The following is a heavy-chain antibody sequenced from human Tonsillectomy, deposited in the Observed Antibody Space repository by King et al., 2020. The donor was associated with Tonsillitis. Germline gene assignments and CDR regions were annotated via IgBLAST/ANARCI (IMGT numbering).Heavy chain of an antibody. Sequence: QLVQSGAEVKKPGSSVKVSCKASGGTFSSYAISWVRQAPGQGLEWMGRIIPILGIANYAQKFQGRVTITADKATSTAYMELSSLRSEDTAVYYCARDSPGSSSWFDYWGQGTLVTVSS. CDR3: ARDSPGSSSWFDY. V-gene: IGHV1-69*04. J-gene: IGHJ4*02. D-gene: IGHD6-13*01. CDR2: IIPILGIA. CDR1: GGTFSSYA.